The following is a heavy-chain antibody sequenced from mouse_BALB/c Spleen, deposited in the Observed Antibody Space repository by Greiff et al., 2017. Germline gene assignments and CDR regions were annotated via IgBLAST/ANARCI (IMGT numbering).Heavy chain of an antibody. CDR3: ARCNFLMDY. Sequence: EVKLVESGGGLVQPGGSRKLSCAASGFTFSSFGMHWVRQAPEKGLEWVAYISSGSSTIYYADTVKGRFTISRDNPKNTLFLQMTSLRSEDTAMYYCARCNFLMDYWGQGTSVTVSS. CDR2: ISSGSSTI. J-gene: IGHJ4*01. D-gene: IGHD2-1*01. CDR1: GFTFSSFG. V-gene: IGHV5-17*02.